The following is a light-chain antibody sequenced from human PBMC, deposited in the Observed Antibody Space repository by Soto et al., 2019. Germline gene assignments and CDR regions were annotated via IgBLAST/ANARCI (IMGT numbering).Light chain of an antibody. CDR1: QGIRDG. CDR2: GAS. J-gene: IGKJ2*03. CDR3: LQHNSYPYS. V-gene: IGKV1-17*01. Sequence: DLQMTQSPSSLSASVGDRVSITCRASQGIRDGLGWYQLRPGTAPKRLIDGASTLQSGVPSRFSGSGSGTEFTLTISSLQPEDSATYYCLQHNSYPYSFGQGTKLEIK.